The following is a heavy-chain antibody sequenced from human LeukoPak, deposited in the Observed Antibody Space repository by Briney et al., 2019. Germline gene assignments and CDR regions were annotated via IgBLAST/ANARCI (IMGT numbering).Heavy chain of an antibody. D-gene: IGHD1-26*01. CDR1: GLTFYDYG. V-gene: IGHV3-20*04. J-gene: IGHJ4*02. Sequence: GGSLRLSCVGSGLTFYDYGMSWVGQGPGKGLEWVSGINWNGGTTTYADSVKGRFTISRDNAKNSLYLQMNSLRVEDTAFYYCARNSGANVYTYSFQYWGRGTLVTVSS. CDR3: ARNSGANVYTYSFQY. CDR2: INWNGGTT.